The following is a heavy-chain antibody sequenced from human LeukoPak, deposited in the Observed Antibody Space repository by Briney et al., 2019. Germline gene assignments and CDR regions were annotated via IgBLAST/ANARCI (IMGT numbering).Heavy chain of an antibody. V-gene: IGHV1-69*05. D-gene: IGHD6-25*01. Sequence: AASMKVSCKASGGTFSSYAISWVRQAPGQGLEWMGRIIPIFGTANYAQKFQGRVTITTDESTSTAYMELSSLRSEDTAVYYCARGGDGSVQFDYWGQGTLVTVSS. J-gene: IGHJ4*02. CDR3: ARGGDGSVQFDY. CDR2: IIPIFGTA. CDR1: GGTFSSYA.